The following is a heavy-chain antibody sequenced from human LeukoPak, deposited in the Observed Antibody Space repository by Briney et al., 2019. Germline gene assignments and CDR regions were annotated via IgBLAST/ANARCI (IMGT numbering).Heavy chain of an antibody. J-gene: IGHJ3*02. Sequence: PSETLSLTCTVSGGSISSYYWSWIRQPAGKGLEWIGRIYTSGSTNYNPSLKSRVTMSVDTSKNQFSLKLSSVTAADTAVYYCASNYYDSREGAFDIWGQGTMVTVSS. CDR2: IYTSGST. CDR1: GGSISSYY. D-gene: IGHD3-22*01. V-gene: IGHV4-4*07. CDR3: ASNYYDSREGAFDI.